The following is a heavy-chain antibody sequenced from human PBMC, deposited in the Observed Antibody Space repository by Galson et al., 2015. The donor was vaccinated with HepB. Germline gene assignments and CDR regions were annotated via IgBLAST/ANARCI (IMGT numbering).Heavy chain of an antibody. V-gene: IGHV3-33*01. J-gene: IGHJ4*02. CDR1: GFTFSSYG. CDR3: ARARSIAASIIPAYY. Sequence: SLRLSCAASGFTFSSYGMHWVRQAPGKGLEWVAVIWYDGSNKYYADSVKGRFTISRDNSKNTLYLQMNSLRAEDTAVYYCARARSIAASIIPAYYWGQGTLVTVSS. D-gene: IGHD6-6*01. CDR2: IWYDGSNK.